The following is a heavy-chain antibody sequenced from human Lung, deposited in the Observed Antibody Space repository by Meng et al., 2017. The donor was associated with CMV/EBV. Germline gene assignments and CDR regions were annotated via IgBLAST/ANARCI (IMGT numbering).Heavy chain of an antibody. J-gene: IGHJ3*02. V-gene: IGHV4-39*07. Sequence: SETLSLXCLVSGGSMSSGRSYWGWVRQPPGKGLEWIASISYSGRTYYTPSLKSRVIISVDTSNNQYSLKVNSVTAADTAVYYCASEDEGRADNAFDIWGQGTVVTVSS. CDR3: ASEDEGRADNAFDI. CDR1: GGSMSSGRSY. CDR2: ISYSGRT.